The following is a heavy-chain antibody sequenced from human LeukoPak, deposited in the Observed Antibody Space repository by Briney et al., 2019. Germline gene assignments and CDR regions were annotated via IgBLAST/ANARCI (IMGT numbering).Heavy chain of an antibody. J-gene: IGHJ4*02. Sequence: PGGSLRLSCAASGFTFSSYGMQWVRQAPGKGLEWVAVISYDGSNKFYADSVKGRFTISRDNSKNTVYLQMNSLRAEDTAVYYCARNYYDSSGYSAGALDYWGQGTLVTVSS. D-gene: IGHD3-22*01. CDR1: GFTFSSYG. CDR3: ARNYYDSSGYSAGALDY. V-gene: IGHV3-30*03. CDR2: ISYDGSNK.